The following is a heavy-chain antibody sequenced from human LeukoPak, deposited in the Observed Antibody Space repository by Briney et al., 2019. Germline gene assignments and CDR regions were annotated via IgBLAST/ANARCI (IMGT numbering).Heavy chain of an antibody. Sequence: GASVKVSCRASGYTFHNYGIIWVRQAPGQGLEWMGWISGYNGNTNYAQRFQGRVTMTTATTTSTAYMELRSLRSDDTAVYYCARLRPHRLESSSNYYYSYMDVWGKGTTVTVSS. V-gene: IGHV1-18*01. J-gene: IGHJ6*03. CDR2: ISGYNGNT. D-gene: IGHD5-12*01. CDR1: GYTFHNYG. CDR3: ARLRPHRLESSSNYYYSYMDV.